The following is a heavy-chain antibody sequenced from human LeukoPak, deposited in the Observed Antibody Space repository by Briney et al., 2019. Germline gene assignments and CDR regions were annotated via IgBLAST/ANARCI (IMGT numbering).Heavy chain of an antibody. CDR1: GVTFRGDA. J-gene: IGHJ4*02. D-gene: IGHD2-2*01. CDR2: ISGRGGTT. V-gene: IGHV3-23*01. Sequence: GGTLRLSCAASGVTFRGDAMSWVRHAPGEGLQWVSAISGRGGTTYYADSVKGRFTISRDNSKNTLYLQMNSLRAEDTAVYYCAKWSIVVVPAAMEGIVNYWGQGTLVTVSS. CDR3: AKWSIVVVPAAMEGIVNY.